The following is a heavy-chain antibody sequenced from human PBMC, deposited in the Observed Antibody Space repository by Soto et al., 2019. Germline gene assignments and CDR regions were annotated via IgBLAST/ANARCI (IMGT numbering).Heavy chain of an antibody. Sequence: SETLSLTCTVSGDSMSSYYWSWIRQPPGKGLEWIGYIYYSGSTTYNPSLRSRVTMSVDTSKNQFSLRLSSVTAADAAVYYCARAKSNYQTFDHWGQGSQVTVSS. CDR1: GDSMSSYY. CDR3: ARAKSNYQTFDH. J-gene: IGHJ4*02. CDR2: IYYSGST. D-gene: IGHD4-4*01. V-gene: IGHV4-59*01.